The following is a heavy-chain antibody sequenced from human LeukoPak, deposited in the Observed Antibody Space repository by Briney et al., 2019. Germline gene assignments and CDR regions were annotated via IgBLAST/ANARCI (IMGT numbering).Heavy chain of an antibody. CDR3: ATGDSSGYYPYYFDQ. CDR2: ISGYNGDR. D-gene: IGHD3-22*01. CDR1: GYSYTHYG. V-gene: IGHV1-18*01. Sequence: ASVKVSCKASGYSYTHYGIAWVRQAPGQGLEWMGWISGYNGDRNFAPKVQSRVTMTTDTSANIAYMELRSLRSEDTAVYYCATGDSSGYYPYYFDQWGQGTLVAVSS. J-gene: IGHJ4*02.